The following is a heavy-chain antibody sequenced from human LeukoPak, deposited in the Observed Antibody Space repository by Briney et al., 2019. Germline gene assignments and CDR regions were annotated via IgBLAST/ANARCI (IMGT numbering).Heavy chain of an antibody. Sequence: GASVKVSCKASGYTFTGYYMHWVRQAPGQGLEWMGRINPNSGGTNYAQKFQGRVTMTRDTSISTAYMEMSRLRSDDTAVYYCAIAAGYGSGWDFDYWGQGTLVTVSS. D-gene: IGHD6-19*01. CDR2: INPNSGGT. CDR1: GYTFTGYY. CDR3: AIAAGYGSGWDFDY. J-gene: IGHJ4*02. V-gene: IGHV1-2*06.